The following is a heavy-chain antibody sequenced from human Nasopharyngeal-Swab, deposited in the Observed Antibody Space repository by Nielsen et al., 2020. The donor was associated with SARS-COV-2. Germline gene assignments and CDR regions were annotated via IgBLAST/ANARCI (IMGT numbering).Heavy chain of an antibody. CDR3: VRYSSSWKRDDAFDI. V-gene: IGHV4-61*02. Sequence: SETLSLTCTVSGGSISSGSYYWSWIRQPAGKGLGWIGRIYTSGSTNYNPSLKSRVTISVDTSKNQFSLKLSSVTAADTAVYYCVRYSSSWKRDDAFDIWGQGTMVTVSS. J-gene: IGHJ3*02. CDR1: GGSISSGSYY. D-gene: IGHD6-13*01. CDR2: IYTSGST.